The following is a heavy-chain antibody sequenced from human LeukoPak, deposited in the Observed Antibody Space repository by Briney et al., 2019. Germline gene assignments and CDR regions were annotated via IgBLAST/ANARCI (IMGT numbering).Heavy chain of an antibody. CDR2: IYYSGST. V-gene: IGHV4-39*01. J-gene: IGHJ4*02. CDR3: AKTDTAMVTNFDY. D-gene: IGHD5-18*01. CDR1: GGSISSSSYY. Sequence: SETLSLTCTVSGGSISSSSYYWGWIRQPPGKGLEWIGSIYYSGSTYYNPSLKSRVTISVDTSKNQFSLKLSSVTAAGTAVYYCAKTDTAMVTNFDYWGQGTLVTVSS.